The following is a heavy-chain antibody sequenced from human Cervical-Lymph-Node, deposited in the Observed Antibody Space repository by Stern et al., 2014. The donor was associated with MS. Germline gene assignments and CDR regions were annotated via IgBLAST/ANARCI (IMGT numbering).Heavy chain of an antibody. CDR3: VRSGGEDESFDI. Sequence: QVQLQQSGPGLVKPSQTLSLTCSISGDSVSRNSAAWNWIRQSPSRGLEWLGRTYYRSKWYNDYAVSVKSRIIINPDTSKNQFSLQLNSLTPEDTAVYYCVRSGGEDESFDIWGQGTMVTVSS. J-gene: IGHJ3*02. CDR2: TYYRSKWYN. V-gene: IGHV6-1*01. D-gene: IGHD2-15*01. CDR1: GDSVSRNSAA.